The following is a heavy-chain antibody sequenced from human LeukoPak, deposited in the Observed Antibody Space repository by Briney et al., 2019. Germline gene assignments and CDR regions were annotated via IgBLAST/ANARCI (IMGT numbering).Heavy chain of an antibody. Sequence: GASVKVSCKASGYTFTSYYMHWLRQAPGQGLEWMGIINPSGGSTSYAQKFQGRVTMTRDMSTSTVYMELSSLRSEDTAVYYCARAPPEWLVLNYWGQGTLVTVSS. CDR1: GYTFTSYY. V-gene: IGHV1-46*01. CDR2: INPSGGST. J-gene: IGHJ4*02. D-gene: IGHD6-19*01. CDR3: ARAPPEWLVLNY.